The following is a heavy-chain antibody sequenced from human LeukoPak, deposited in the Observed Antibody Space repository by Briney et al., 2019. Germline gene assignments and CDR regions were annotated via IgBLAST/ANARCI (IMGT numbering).Heavy chain of an antibody. V-gene: IGHV4-59*01. Sequence: PSETLSPTCTVSGGSISSYYWSWIRQPPGKGLEWIGYIYYSGSTNYNPSLKSRVTISVDTSKNQFSLKLSSVTAADTAVYYCAGSGSSSLVRDFDYWGQGTLVTVSS. CDR2: IYYSGST. J-gene: IGHJ4*02. CDR1: GGSISSYY. D-gene: IGHD6-6*01. CDR3: AGSGSSSLVRDFDY.